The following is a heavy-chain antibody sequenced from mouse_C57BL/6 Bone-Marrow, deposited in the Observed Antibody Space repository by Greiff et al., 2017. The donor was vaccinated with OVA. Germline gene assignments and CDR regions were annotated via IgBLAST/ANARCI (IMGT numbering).Heavy chain of an antibody. V-gene: IGHV1-19*01. J-gene: IGHJ4*01. Sequence: EVQLQQSGPVLVKPGASVKMSCKASGYTFTDYYMNWVKQSHGKSLEWIGVINPYNGGTSYNQKFKGKATLTVDKSSSTAYMELNSLTSEDSAVYCCARLLRYCYAMDYWGQGTSVTVSS. CDR3: ARLLRYCYAMDY. CDR2: INPYNGGT. CDR1: GYTFTDYY. D-gene: IGHD1-1*01.